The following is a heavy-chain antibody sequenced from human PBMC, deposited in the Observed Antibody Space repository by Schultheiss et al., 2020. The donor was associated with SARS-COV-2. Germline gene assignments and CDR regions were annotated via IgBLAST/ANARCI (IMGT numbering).Heavy chain of an antibody. CDR3: ARGRGRCSSTSCYHYMDV. Sequence: GGSLRLSCAASGFTFSSYAMHWVRQAPGKGPEWVAVISYDGSNKYYADSVKGRFTISRDNSKNTLYLQMNSLRAEDTAVYYCARGRGRCSSTSCYHYMDVWGKGTTVTVSS. J-gene: IGHJ6*03. V-gene: IGHV3-30-3*01. CDR2: ISYDGSNK. D-gene: IGHD2-2*01. CDR1: GFTFSSYA.